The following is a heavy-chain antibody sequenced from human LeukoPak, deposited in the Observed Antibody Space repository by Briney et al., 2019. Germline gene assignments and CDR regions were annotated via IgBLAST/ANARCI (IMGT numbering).Heavy chain of an antibody. Sequence: GGSLRLSCATSGFTFTDYPMNWVRQAPGKGLEWVSNIRTTAEGANYAYYADSVKGRVTISRDDAKNTLYLHMNSLRDDDTSVYYGADGIRDAFDYWGQGILVTVSS. V-gene: IGHV3-48*02. CDR3: ADGIRDAFDY. CDR1: GFTFTDYP. D-gene: IGHD5-24*01. J-gene: IGHJ4*02. CDR2: IRTTAEGANYA.